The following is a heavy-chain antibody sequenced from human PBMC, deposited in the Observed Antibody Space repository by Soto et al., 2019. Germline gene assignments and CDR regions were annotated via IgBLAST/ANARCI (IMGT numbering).Heavy chain of an antibody. Sequence: QVQLVQSGAEVKKPGASVKLSCKASGYTFTTYYIHWVRQAPGQGLEWMGILFPSGGSTNYAQKVRGRVTMTRDTSASTVYMELSSLTSEDTAVYYYVREFAGGYFDYWGQGSLVTVSS. CDR1: GYTFTTYY. V-gene: IGHV1-46*01. J-gene: IGHJ4*02. CDR2: LFPSGGST. CDR3: VREFAGGYFDY.